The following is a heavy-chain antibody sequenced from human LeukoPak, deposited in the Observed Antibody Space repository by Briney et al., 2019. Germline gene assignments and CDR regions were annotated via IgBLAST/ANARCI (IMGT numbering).Heavy chain of an antibody. J-gene: IGHJ4*02. Sequence: GGSLRLSCAASGFTFSSYAMSWVRQAPGKGREWVSAISGSGGSTYYADSVKGRFTISRDNSKNTLYLQMNSLRAEDTAVYYCAKDQAGYSGYDLVWVDYWGQGTLVTVSS. CDR2: ISGSGGST. V-gene: IGHV3-23*01. D-gene: IGHD5-12*01. CDR1: GFTFSSYA. CDR3: AKDQAGYSGYDLVWVDY.